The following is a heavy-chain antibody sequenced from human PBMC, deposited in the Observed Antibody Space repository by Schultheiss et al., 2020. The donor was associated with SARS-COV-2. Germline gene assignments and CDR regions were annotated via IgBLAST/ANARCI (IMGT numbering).Heavy chain of an antibody. CDR2: IRSKANSYAT. V-gene: IGHV3-73*01. J-gene: IGHJ4*02. D-gene: IGHD5-12*01. CDR3: TRQGIVATI. Sequence: GGSLRLSCAASGFTFSSYDMHWVRQASGKGLEWVGRIRSKANSYATAYAASVKGRFTISRDDSKNTAYLQMNSLKTEDTAVYYCTRQGIVATIWGQGTLVTVSS. CDR1: GFTFSSYD.